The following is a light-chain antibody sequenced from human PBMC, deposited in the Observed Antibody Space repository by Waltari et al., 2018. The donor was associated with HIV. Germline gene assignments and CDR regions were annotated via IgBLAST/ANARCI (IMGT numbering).Light chain of an antibody. CDR1: SSNIRPPA. Sequence: QSVLTQPPSVSGAPGQRVTLSCPGSSSNIRPPAVHWYQQVPGRAPKLLIYNDNNRPSGVPDRFSGSKSGTSASLAITGLQAEDETDYYCQSYDSSLSGSVFGGGTKLTVL. V-gene: IGLV1-40*01. J-gene: IGLJ2*01. CDR3: QSYDSSLSGSV. CDR2: NDN.